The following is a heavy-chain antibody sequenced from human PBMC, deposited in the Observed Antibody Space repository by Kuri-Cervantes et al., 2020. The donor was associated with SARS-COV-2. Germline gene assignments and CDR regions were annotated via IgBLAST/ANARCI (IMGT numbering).Heavy chain of an antibody. V-gene: IGHV3-30*18. D-gene: IGHD3-3*01. CDR2: ISYDGSTK. CDR3: AKGFTIVGVVIFPLSYYYGMDV. CDR1: GFTFSSYG. Sequence: GESLKISCAASGFTFSSYGMHWVRQAPGKGLEWVAVISYDGSTKYYADSVKGRFTISRDNSKNTLYLQMNSLRAEDTAVYYCAKGFTIVGVVIFPLSYYYGMDVWGQGTTVTVSS. J-gene: IGHJ6*02.